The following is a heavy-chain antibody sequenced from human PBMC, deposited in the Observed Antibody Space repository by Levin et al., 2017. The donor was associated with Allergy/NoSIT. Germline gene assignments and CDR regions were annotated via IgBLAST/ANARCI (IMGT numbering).Heavy chain of an antibody. CDR2: IHSSGGDT. J-gene: IGHJ4*02. Sequence: GGSLRLSCAASAFTFSSYAMTWVRQAPGKGLEWVSAIHSSGGDTYYADSVKGRFTISRDNSKNTLYLQMNSLRAEDTAVYYCARNINGGSHYYFDYWGQGTLVTVSS. CDR3: ARNINGGSHYYFDY. CDR1: AFTFSSYA. D-gene: IGHD3-10*01. V-gene: IGHV3-23*05.